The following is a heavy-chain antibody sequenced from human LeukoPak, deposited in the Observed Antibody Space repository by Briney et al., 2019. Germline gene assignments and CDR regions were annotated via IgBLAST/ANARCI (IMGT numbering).Heavy chain of an antibody. V-gene: IGHV3-74*01. CDR2: INSDGTNT. Sequence: PGGSLRLSCAASGFTFSRYWIHWVRQAPGKGLVWVSRINSDGTNTYYADSVKGRFTISRDNTKNTLYLQMNSLRTEDTAVYYCARDRAAFGVVQVGYWGQGTLVTVSS. CDR1: GFTFSRYW. CDR3: ARDRAAFGVVQVGY. D-gene: IGHD3-3*01. J-gene: IGHJ4*02.